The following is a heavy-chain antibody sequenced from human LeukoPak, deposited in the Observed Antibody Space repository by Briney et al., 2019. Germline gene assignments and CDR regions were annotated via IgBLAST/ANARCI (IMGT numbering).Heavy chain of an antibody. CDR1: GYTFTNYD. CDR3: ARGVQGPLGDWFDP. CDR2: MNPNSGNT. V-gene: IGHV1-8*01. Sequence: ASVTVSFKASGYTFTNYDINWVRQATGQGLEWMGWMNPNSGNTGYAQKFQGRVTMTRNTSISTAYMELSSLRSEDTAVYYCARGVQGPLGDWFDPWGQGTLVTVSS. J-gene: IGHJ5*02. D-gene: IGHD1-1*01.